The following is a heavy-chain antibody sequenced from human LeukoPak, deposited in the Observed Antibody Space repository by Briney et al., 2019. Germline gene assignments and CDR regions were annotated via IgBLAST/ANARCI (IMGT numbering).Heavy chain of an antibody. V-gene: IGHV3-48*01. Sequence: PGGSLRLSCAASGFSFSTYSMNWVRQAPGKGLEWVSYISSTSNTIYYADSVKGRFTISRDNSKNTLYLQMNSLRAEDTAVYYCARSYYYDSSGYYYVPGDAFDIWGQGTMVTVSS. CDR2: ISSTSNTI. CDR3: ARSYYYDSSGYYYVPGDAFDI. J-gene: IGHJ3*02. CDR1: GFSFSTYS. D-gene: IGHD3-22*01.